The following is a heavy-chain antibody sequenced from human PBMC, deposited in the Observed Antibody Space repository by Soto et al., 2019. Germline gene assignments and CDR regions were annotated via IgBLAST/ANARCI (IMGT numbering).Heavy chain of an antibody. Sequence: GASVKVSCKASGYTFTSYGISWVRQAPGQGLEWMGWISVYNGNTNYAQKLQGRVTMTTDTSTSTAYMELRSLRSDDTAVYYCARVTTTMIVVVIKGFDFWGQGTLVTAPQ. CDR3: ARVTTTMIVVVIKGFDF. CDR2: ISVYNGNT. CDR1: GYTFTSYG. D-gene: IGHD3-22*01. J-gene: IGHJ4*02. V-gene: IGHV1-18*04.